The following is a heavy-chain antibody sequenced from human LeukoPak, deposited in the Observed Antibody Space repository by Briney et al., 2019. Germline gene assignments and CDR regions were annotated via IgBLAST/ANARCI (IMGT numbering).Heavy chain of an antibody. Sequence: ASVKVSCKASGYTVTSYGISWVRQAPEQGLEWMGWISAYNGNTNYAQKLQGRVTMTTDTSTSTAYMELRSLRSDDTAVYYCARGLKRVVPAAMYYWGQGTLVTVSS. CDR1: GYTVTSYG. CDR3: ARGLKRVVPAAMYY. CDR2: ISAYNGNT. D-gene: IGHD2-2*01. V-gene: IGHV1-18*01. J-gene: IGHJ4*02.